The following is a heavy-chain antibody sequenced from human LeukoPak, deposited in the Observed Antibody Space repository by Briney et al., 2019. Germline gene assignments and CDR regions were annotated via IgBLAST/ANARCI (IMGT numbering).Heavy chain of an antibody. V-gene: IGHV1-69*06. CDR2: IIPIFGTA. CDR3: ARDWGSSWYVSFGY. J-gene: IGHJ4*02. Sequence: SVKVSCKASGGTFSSYAISWVRQAPGQGLEWMGGIIPIFGTANYAQKFQGRVTITADKSTSTAYMELSGLRSEDTAVYYCARDWGSSWYVSFGYWGQGTLVTVSS. CDR1: GGTFSSYA. D-gene: IGHD6-13*01.